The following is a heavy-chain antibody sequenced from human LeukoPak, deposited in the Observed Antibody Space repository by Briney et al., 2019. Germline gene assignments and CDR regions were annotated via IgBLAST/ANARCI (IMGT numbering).Heavy chain of an antibody. D-gene: IGHD4-23*01. CDR2: IIPIFGTA. CDR3: ARADAYGGNEGDY. Sequence: SVKVSCKASVGTFSSYAISWVRQAPGQGLEWMGGIIPIFGTANYAQKFQGRVTITADESTSTAYMELSSLRSEDTAVYYCARADAYGGNEGDYWGQGTLVTVSS. V-gene: IGHV1-69*13. CDR1: VGTFSSYA. J-gene: IGHJ4*02.